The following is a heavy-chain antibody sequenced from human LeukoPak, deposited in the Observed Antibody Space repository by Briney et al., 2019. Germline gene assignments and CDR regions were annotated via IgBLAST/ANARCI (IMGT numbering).Heavy chain of an antibody. J-gene: IGHJ4*02. CDR3: AGEYYDILTGYYTGGN. CDR2: IYYSGST. D-gene: IGHD3-9*01. CDR1: GGSISSYY. Sequence: PSETLSLTCTVSGGSISSYYWSWIRQPPGKGLEWIGYIYYSGSTNYNPSLKSRVTIPVDTSKNQFSLKLSSVTAADTAVYYCAGEYYDILTGYYTGGNWGQGTLVTVSS. V-gene: IGHV4-59*01.